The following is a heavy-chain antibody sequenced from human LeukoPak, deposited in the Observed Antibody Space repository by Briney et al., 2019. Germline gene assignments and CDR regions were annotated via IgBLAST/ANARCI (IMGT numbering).Heavy chain of an antibody. J-gene: IGHJ4*02. CDR1: GFTFSSYG. V-gene: IGHV3-23*01. D-gene: IGHD3-10*01. CDR2: VSASGGRT. Sequence: GGSLRLSCAASGFTFSSYGMHWVRQTPGKGLEWVSRVSASGGRTYYADSVKGRFTISRDNSKNTMSLQMNNLRADDTAVYFCAKSYASGSFYDYWGQGTLVTVSS. CDR3: AKSYASGSFYDY.